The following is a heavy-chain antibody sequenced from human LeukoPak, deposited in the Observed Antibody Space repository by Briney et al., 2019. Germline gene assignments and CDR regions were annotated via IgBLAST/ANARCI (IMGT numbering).Heavy chain of an antibody. J-gene: IGHJ5*02. Sequence: SETLSLTCAIYGGSFTNNYWSWIRQPPGKGLEWIGEISRTEDTNYNPSLKSRVTMSVDTSKNQFSLKLSSVTAADTAVYYCARGVGSVRYTSTWSRSEWFDPWGQGTLVTVSS. CDR3: ARGVGSVRYTSTWSRSEWFDP. CDR2: ISRTEDT. CDR1: GGSFTNNY. D-gene: IGHD6-13*01. V-gene: IGHV4-34*01.